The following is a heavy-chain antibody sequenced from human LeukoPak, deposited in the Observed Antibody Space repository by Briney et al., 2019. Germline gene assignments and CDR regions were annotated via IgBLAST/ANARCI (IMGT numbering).Heavy chain of an antibody. J-gene: IGHJ4*02. CDR2: INHSGST. V-gene: IGHV4-39*07. D-gene: IGHD1-26*01. Sequence: SETLSLTCTVSGGSISSSSYYWSWIRQPPGKGLEWIGEINHSGSTNYNPSLKSRVTISVDTSKNQFSLKLSSETAADTAVYYCARGGFSGSSPRNNYYFDYWGQGTLVTVSS. CDR3: ARGGFSGSSPRNNYYFDY. CDR1: GGSISSSSYY.